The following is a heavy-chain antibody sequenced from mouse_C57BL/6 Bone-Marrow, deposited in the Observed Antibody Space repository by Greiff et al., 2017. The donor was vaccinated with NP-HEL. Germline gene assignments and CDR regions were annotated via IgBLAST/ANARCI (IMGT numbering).Heavy chain of an antibody. Sequence: EVQLQESGPGLVKPSQSLSLTCSVTGYSITSGYYWNWIRQFPGNKLEWMGYISYDGSNNYNPSLKNRISINRDTSKNQFFLNLNSVTTEDTATSYCATATVVAEKNYWGQGTTLTVSS. CDR1: GYSITSGYY. V-gene: IGHV3-6*01. CDR2: ISYDGSN. CDR3: ATATVVAEKNY. J-gene: IGHJ2*01. D-gene: IGHD1-1*01.